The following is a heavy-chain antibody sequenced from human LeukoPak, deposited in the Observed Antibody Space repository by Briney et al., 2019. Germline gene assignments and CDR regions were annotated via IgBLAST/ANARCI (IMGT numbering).Heavy chain of an antibody. CDR2: ISGSGGST. Sequence: GGSLRLSCAASGFTFSSYAMSWVRQAPGKGLEWVSAISGSGGSTYYADSVKGRFTISRDNSKNTLYLQMNSPRAEDTAAYYCARAPPYYFDYWGQGTLVTVSS. V-gene: IGHV3-23*01. J-gene: IGHJ4*02. CDR1: GFTFSSYA. CDR3: ARAPPYYFDY.